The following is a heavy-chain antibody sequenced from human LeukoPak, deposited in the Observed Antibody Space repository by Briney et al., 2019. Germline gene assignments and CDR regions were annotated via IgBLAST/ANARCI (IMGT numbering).Heavy chain of an antibody. Sequence: SVKVSCKASGGTFSSYAISWVRQPPGQGLEWMGGIIPIFGTANYAQKFQGRVTITADKSTSTAYMELSSLRSEDTAVYYCARDREGYCSSTSCYPSNWFDPWGQGTLVTVSS. CDR3: ARDREGYCSSTSCYPSNWFDP. D-gene: IGHD2-2*01. V-gene: IGHV1-69*06. CDR2: IIPIFGTA. CDR1: GGTFSSYA. J-gene: IGHJ5*02.